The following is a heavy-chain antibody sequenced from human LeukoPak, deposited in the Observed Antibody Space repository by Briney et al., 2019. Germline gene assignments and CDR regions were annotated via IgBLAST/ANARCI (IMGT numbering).Heavy chain of an antibody. D-gene: IGHD3-10*01. CDR3: ARMFGYYGSGSYVPFQH. CDR2: IYPGDSDT. CDR1: GYSFTSYW. J-gene: IGHJ1*01. Sequence: GESLKISCKGSGYSFTSYWIGWVRQMPGKGLEWMGLIYPGDSDTRYSPSFQGQVTISADKSISTAYLQWSSLKASDTAMYYCARMFGYYGSGSYVPFQHWGQGTLVTVSS. V-gene: IGHV5-51*01.